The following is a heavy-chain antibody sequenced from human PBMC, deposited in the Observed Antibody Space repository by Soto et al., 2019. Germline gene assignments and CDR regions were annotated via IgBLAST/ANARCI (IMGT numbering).Heavy chain of an antibody. D-gene: IGHD3-22*01. J-gene: IGHJ3*02. CDR3: ARDLGGYYPHDAFDI. Sequence: GGSLRLSCAASGFTFSSYSTNWVRQAPGKGLEWVSSISSSSSCIYYADSVKGRFTISRDNAKNSLYLQMNSLRAEDTAVYYCARDLGGYYPHDAFDIWGQGTMVTVSS. V-gene: IGHV3-21*01. CDR1: GFTFSSYS. CDR2: ISSSSSCI.